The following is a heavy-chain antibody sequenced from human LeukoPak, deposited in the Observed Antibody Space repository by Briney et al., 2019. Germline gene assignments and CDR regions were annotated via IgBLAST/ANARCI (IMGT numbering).Heavy chain of an antibody. V-gene: IGHV3-30*02. D-gene: IGHD1-26*01. CDR1: GFTFSTYG. J-gene: IGHJ4*02. CDR2: IRYDGSNK. Sequence: GGSLRLSCAASGFTFSTYGMHRVRQAPGKGLEWVAFIRYDGSNKYYADSVKGRFTISRDNSKNTLYLQMNSLRAEDTAVYYCAKDAWSGSYYFDYWGQGTLVTVSS. CDR3: AKDAWSGSYYFDY.